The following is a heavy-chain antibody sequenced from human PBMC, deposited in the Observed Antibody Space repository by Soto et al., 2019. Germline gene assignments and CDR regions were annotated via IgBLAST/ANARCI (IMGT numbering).Heavy chain of an antibody. CDR2: IKSKTDGGTT. V-gene: IGHV3-15*07. Sequence: GGSLRLSCAASGFTFSNAWMNWVRQAPGKGLEWVGRIKSKTDGGTTDYAAPVKGRFTISRDDSKKTLYLQMNSLKTEDTAVYYCPTDDCGLWSPVGDAFEIWGQAIMVTV. D-gene: IGHD3-10*01. CDR3: PTDDCGLWSPVGDAFEI. J-gene: IGHJ3*02. CDR1: GFTFSNAW.